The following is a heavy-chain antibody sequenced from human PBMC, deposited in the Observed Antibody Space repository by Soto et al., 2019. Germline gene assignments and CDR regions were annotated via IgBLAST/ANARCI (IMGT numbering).Heavy chain of an antibody. D-gene: IGHD3-22*01. Sequence: EVQLVESGGGLIQPGGSLRLSCAASGFTFSSNDMNWVRQAPGKGLEWVSLIYSGGSTYYADSVKGRLTISRDHSKNTLYLKMSSLRSDDTAVYYCSTRPLLPGAPWGQGTMVTVSS. CDR1: GFTFSSND. CDR2: IYSGGST. CDR3: STRPLLPGAP. J-gene: IGHJ3*01. V-gene: IGHV3-53*01.